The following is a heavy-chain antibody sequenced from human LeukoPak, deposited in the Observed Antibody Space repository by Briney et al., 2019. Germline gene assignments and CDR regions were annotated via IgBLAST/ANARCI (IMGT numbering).Heavy chain of an antibody. V-gene: IGHV3-33*06. CDR1: GFTFSSYG. Sequence: GRSLRLSCAASGFTFSSYGMHWVRQAPGKGLEWVAVIWYDGSNKYYADSVKGRFTISRDNSKNTLYLQMNSLRAEDTAVYYCAKDHRRYGYGYDFDYWGQGTLVTVSS. J-gene: IGHJ4*02. CDR2: IWYDGSNK. D-gene: IGHD5-18*01. CDR3: AKDHRRYGYGYDFDY.